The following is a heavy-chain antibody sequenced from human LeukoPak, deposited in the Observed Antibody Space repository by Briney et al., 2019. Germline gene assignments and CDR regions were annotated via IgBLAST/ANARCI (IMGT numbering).Heavy chain of an antibody. CDR3: GRDHQYDFDY. CDR2: INTYTSNT. J-gene: IGHJ4*02. Sequence: ASVTVSCRASGYSFTNYGISWVRHAPGQGLEWMGWINTYTSNTNYVQNFQGRVTMTTDTSTNTVYLELRSLRYDDTAVYYCGRDHQYDFDYWGQGTLVTVSS. D-gene: IGHD2-2*01. V-gene: IGHV1-18*01. CDR1: GYSFTNYG.